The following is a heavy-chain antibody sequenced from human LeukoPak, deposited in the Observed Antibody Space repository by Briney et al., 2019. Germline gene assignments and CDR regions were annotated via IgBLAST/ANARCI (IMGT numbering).Heavy chain of an antibody. Sequence: PGGSLRLSCAASGFTFSSYAMSWVRQAPGKGLEWVSAISGSGGSTYYADSVKGRFTISRDNSKNTLYLQMNSPRAEDTAVYYSAKESLDKYGPPGDYWGQGTLVTVSS. D-gene: IGHD4-17*01. CDR2: ISGSGGST. J-gene: IGHJ4*02. V-gene: IGHV3-23*01. CDR3: AKESLDKYGPPGDY. CDR1: GFTFSSYA.